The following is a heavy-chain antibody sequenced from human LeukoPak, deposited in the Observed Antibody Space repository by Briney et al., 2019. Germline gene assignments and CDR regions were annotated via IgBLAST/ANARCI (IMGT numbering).Heavy chain of an antibody. CDR3: ARFGVDYDMDV. J-gene: IGHJ6*02. CDR2: IHYSGRP. D-gene: IGHD3-16*01. CDR1: GGSISGHY. V-gene: IGHV4-59*11. Sequence: SETLSLTCIVSGGSISGHYWTWIRQPPGKGLEWIGQIHYSGRPDYNPSLKSRVTISVDTSKNQLSLKVTSVTGADTAVYYCARFGVDYDMDVWGQGTTVTVSS.